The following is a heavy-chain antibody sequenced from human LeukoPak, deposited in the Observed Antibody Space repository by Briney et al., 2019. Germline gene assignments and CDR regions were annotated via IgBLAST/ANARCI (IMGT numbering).Heavy chain of an antibody. J-gene: IGHJ3*02. V-gene: IGHV3-53*01. Sequence: GSLRLSCAASGFTVNTNYISWVRQAPGKGLEWVSIIYSGGNTYYADSVKGRFTISRDNSKNTLYLQMNTLRVEDTAMYYCTRYWGSGNAFDIWGQGTMVTVSS. CDR1: GFTVNTNY. D-gene: IGHD7-27*01. CDR2: IYSGGNT. CDR3: TRYWGSGNAFDI.